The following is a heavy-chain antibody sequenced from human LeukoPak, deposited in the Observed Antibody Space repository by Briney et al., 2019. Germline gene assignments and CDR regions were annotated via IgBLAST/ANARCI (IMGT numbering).Heavy chain of an antibody. CDR1: GFTFTSSA. D-gene: IGHD3-3*01. Sequence: RASVKVSCKASGFTFTSSAMRWVRQARGQRLEWIGWIVVGSGNTNYAQKFQERVTITRDMSTSTAYMELSSLRSEDTAVYYCAAATKLITIFGVVIEYGMDVWGQGTTVTVSS. V-gene: IGHV1-58*02. CDR2: IVVGSGNT. CDR3: AAATKLITIFGVVIEYGMDV. J-gene: IGHJ6*02.